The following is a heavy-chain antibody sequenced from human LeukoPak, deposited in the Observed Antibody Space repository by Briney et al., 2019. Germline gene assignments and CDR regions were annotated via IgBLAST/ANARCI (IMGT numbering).Heavy chain of an antibody. CDR2: INGDGTTT. J-gene: IGHJ4*02. D-gene: IGHD1-26*01. CDR1: GFTLSTHW. Sequence: PWGSLRLSCAASGFTLSTHWMHWVRQAPGKGLVWVSRINGDGTTTSYADSVKGRFTISRVNAKSTLYLEMDSLRAEDTAIYYCARRWYTGTYYYFDLWGQGTLVTVSS. V-gene: IGHV3-74*01. CDR3: ARRWYTGTYYYFDL.